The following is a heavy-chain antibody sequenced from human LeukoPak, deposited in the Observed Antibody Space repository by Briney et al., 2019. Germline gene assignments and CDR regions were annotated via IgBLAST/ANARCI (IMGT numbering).Heavy chain of an antibody. V-gene: IGHV4-31*03. D-gene: IGHD3-22*01. CDR3: ARDVGPYYDSSGYPGI. CDR2: IYYSGST. Sequence: SETLSLTCTVSGGSISSGGYYWSWIRQHPGEGLEWIGYIYYSGSTYYNPSLKSRVTISVDTSKNQFSLKLSSVTAADTAVYYCARDVGPYYDSSGYPGIWGQGTLVTVSS. CDR1: GGSISSGGYY. J-gene: IGHJ4*02.